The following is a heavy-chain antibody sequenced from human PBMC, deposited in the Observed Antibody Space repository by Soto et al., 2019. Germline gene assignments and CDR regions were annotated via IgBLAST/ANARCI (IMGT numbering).Heavy chain of an antibody. Sequence: QVKLQESGPGLVKPSETLAVTCTVSGGSVSSGPYYWSWIRQPPGKGLEWVGCIADTGSGDYNPTLKCRVNKSVHTSKSQFSLRLNSVTAAEAAGYYCARAHSGYDPLGMDVWGQGTTFTVSS. CDR2: IADTGSG. CDR3: ARAHSGYDPLGMDV. CDR1: GGSVSSGPYY. J-gene: IGHJ6*02. D-gene: IGHD5-12*01. V-gene: IGHV4-61*01.